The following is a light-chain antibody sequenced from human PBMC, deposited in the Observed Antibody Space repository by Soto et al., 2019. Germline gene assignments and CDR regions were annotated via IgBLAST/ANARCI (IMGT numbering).Light chain of an antibody. Sequence: EIVLTQSPCILSLSPGERATLSCRASQSVSNDFLAWYQQKPGQAPRLLIYGASTRATDVPDRFSGSGSGTDFTLTISRLEPEDFAVYYCQQYGSSGTFGQGTKV. CDR2: GAS. CDR3: QQYGSSGT. J-gene: IGKJ1*01. CDR1: QSVSNDF. V-gene: IGKV3-20*01.